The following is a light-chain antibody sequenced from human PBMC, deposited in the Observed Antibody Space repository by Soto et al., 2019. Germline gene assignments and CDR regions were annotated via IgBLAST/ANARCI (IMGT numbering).Light chain of an antibody. J-gene: IGKJ4*01. V-gene: IGKV1-5*01. Sequence: DIQMTQSPSTLSASVGDRVTITCRASQSISSWLAWYQQKPGKAPKLLIYDASSLESGVPSRFSGSGSGTEFTLTISSLQPDDFATYYCQQYNSYSPLFGGGNKVEIK. CDR1: QSISSW. CDR3: QQYNSYSPL. CDR2: DAS.